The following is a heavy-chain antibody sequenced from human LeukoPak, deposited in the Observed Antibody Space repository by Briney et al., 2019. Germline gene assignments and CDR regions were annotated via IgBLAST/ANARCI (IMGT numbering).Heavy chain of an antibody. Sequence: GASVKVSCKASGFTFTSSAVQWVRQARGQRLGWIGWIVVGSGNTNYAQKFQERVTITRDMSTSTAYMELSSLRSEDTAVYYCAAAFGRWSAGTFDYWGQGTLVTVSS. CDR3: AAAFGRWSAGTFDY. CDR1: GFTFTSSA. V-gene: IGHV1-58*01. D-gene: IGHD3-10*01. CDR2: IVVGSGNT. J-gene: IGHJ4*02.